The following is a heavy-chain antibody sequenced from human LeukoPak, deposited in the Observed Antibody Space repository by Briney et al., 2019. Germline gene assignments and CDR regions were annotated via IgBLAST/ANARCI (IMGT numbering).Heavy chain of an antibody. J-gene: IGHJ4*02. CDR1: GFTFSSYG. D-gene: IGHD3-22*01. CDR2: LSHDGNNE. Sequence: GGSLRLSCAASGFTFSSYGMHWVRQAPGKGLEWVAALSHDGNNEFYADSVKGRFTISRDNSKSTLYLQMNSLRAGDTATFYCAKDNYYGSSAVIDYWGQGTLVTVSS. CDR3: AKDNYYGSSAVIDY. V-gene: IGHV3-30*18.